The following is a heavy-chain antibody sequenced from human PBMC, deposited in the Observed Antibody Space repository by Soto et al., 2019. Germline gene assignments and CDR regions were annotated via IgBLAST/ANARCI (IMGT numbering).Heavy chain of an antibody. CDR2: IKQDGSEI. J-gene: IGHJ5*02. Sequence: EVQLVESGGGLVQPGGSLRLSCAASGFTFSTYWMGWVRQAPGKGLEWVANIKQDGSEIYYVDSVKRRLPISRDNSKNSLYLQMNRLRADDTAVYYCARMEWWSDPWGQGTLVTVSS. D-gene: IGHD3-3*01. V-gene: IGHV3-7*01. CDR1: GFTFSTYW. CDR3: ARMEWWSDP.